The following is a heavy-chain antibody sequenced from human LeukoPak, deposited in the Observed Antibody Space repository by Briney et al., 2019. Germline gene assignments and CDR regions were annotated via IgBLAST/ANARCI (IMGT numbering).Heavy chain of an antibody. Sequence: GRSLRLSCAASGFTFDDYAMHWVRQALGKGLEWVSGISWNSGSIGYADSVKGRFTISRDNAKNSLYLQMNSLRAEDTALYYCAIAAANFDYWGQGTLVTVSS. D-gene: IGHD2-15*01. CDR3: AIAAANFDY. CDR1: GFTFDDYA. V-gene: IGHV3-9*01. CDR2: ISWNSGSI. J-gene: IGHJ4*02.